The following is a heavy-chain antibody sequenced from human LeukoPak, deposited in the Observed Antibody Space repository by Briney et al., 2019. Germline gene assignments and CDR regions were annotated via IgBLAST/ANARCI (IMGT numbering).Heavy chain of an antibody. CDR1: GFTVSSNY. V-gene: IGHV3-66*01. CDR3: ARDRYYYDSSGYPGGAFDI. CDR2: IYSGGST. D-gene: IGHD3-22*01. J-gene: IGHJ3*02. Sequence: GGSLRLSCAASGFTVSSNYMSWVRQAPGKGLEWVSVIYSGGSTYYADSVKGRFTISRDNSKNTLYLQMNSLRAEDTAVYYCARDRYYYDSSGYPGGAFDIWGQGTMVTVSS.